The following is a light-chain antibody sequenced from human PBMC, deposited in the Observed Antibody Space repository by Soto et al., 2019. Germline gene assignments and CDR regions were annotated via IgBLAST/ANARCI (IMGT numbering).Light chain of an antibody. CDR3: QQYGSSVWT. Sequence: EIVLTQYPGTMYLAPGERATLSCRASLSVTSNFVAWYQQRPGQAPRLLLYDASNRATGIPDRFSGSGSGTDFSLTISRLEPEDFAVYYCQQYGSSVWTFGQGTRVEIK. J-gene: IGKJ1*01. V-gene: IGKV3-20*01. CDR1: LSVTSNF. CDR2: DAS.